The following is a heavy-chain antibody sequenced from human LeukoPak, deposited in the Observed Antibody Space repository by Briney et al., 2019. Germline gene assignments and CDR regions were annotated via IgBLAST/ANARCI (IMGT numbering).Heavy chain of an antibody. CDR2: VNYSGST. CDR1: GGSIRSYY. D-gene: IGHD3-16*01. CDR3: ARHFTGPGTYTPYFGMDV. J-gene: IGHJ6*02. Sequence: PSETLSLTCPVSGGSIRSYYCSWIRQPPGRGLEWVGYVNYSGSTSHNPSLKSRVTISVDASKNQFSLKLSAVTAADTAVYYCARHFTGPGTYTPYFGMDVWGQGTTVTVSS. V-gene: IGHV4-59*08.